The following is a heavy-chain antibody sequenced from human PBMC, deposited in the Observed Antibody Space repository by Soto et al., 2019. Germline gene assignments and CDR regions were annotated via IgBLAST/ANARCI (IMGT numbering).Heavy chain of an antibody. CDR2: IIPIFGTA. D-gene: IGHD3-3*01. J-gene: IGHJ6*02. V-gene: IGHV1-69*12. CDR1: GGTFSSYA. Sequence: QVQLVQSGAEVKKPGSSVKVSCKASGGTFSSYAISWVRQAPGQGLEWMGGIIPIFGTANYAQKFQGRVTITADESTSTAYMELSSLRSEDTAVYYCARNSLRFLEWLLFIRAYYYGMDVWGQGTTVTVSS. CDR3: ARNSLRFLEWLLFIRAYYYGMDV.